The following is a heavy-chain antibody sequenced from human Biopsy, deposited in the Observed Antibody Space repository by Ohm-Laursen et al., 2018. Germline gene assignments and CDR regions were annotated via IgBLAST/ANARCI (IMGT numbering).Heavy chain of an antibody. CDR2: IFNSANT. Sequence: LSLTCIVSGGSISSGGSYWSWIRQRPGKGLEWIGYIFNSANTYYNPSLKNLITISGDTSKNQFSLKLNSVTAADTAVYYCARGDYFDSNGYFWFDPWGQGTLVTVSS. V-gene: IGHV4-31*01. CDR3: ARGDYFDSNGYFWFDP. J-gene: IGHJ5*02. D-gene: IGHD3-22*01. CDR1: GGSISSGGSY.